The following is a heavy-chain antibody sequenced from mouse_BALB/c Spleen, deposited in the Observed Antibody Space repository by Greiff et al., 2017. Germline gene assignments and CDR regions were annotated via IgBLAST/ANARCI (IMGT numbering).Heavy chain of an antibody. Sequence: EVQLEESGGGLVKPGGSLKLSCAASGFTFSSYAMPWVRQTPEKRLGWVATISSGGSYTYSPDSVKGRFTISRDNAKNTRYLQLRSLRSLDPTMYYDARQRENWDLNYWGQGITLTVSS. J-gene: IGHJ2*01. CDR2: ISSGGSYT. V-gene: IGHV5-9-3*01. CDR3: ARQRENWDLNY. D-gene: IGHD4-1*01. CDR1: GFTFSSYA.